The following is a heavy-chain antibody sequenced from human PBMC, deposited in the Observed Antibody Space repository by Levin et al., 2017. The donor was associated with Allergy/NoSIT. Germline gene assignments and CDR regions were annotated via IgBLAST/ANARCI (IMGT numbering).Heavy chain of an antibody. Sequence: GESLKISCAASGFTFSSYAMSWVRQAPGKGLEWVSAISGSGGSTYYADSVKGRFTISRDNSKNTLYLQMNSLRAEDTAVFYCAKDRGRTVTTSLFDYWGQGTLVTVSS. D-gene: IGHD4-17*01. V-gene: IGHV3-23*01. CDR3: AKDRGRTVTTSLFDY. CDR2: ISGSGGST. CDR1: GFTFSSYA. J-gene: IGHJ4*02.